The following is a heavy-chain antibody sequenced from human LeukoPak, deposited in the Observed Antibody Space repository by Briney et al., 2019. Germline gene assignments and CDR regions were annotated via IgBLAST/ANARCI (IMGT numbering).Heavy chain of an antibody. CDR2: INPNSGGT. CDR3: AREIQLEPQYYFDY. V-gene: IGHV1-2*02. CDR1: GYTFTGYY. D-gene: IGHD1-1*01. J-gene: IGHJ4*02. Sequence: ASVKVSCKASGYTFTGYYMHWVRQAPGQGLEWMGWINPNSGGTNYAQKFQGRVTMTRDTSISTAYMELSRLRSDDTAVYYCAREIQLEPQYYFDYWGQGTLVTVSS.